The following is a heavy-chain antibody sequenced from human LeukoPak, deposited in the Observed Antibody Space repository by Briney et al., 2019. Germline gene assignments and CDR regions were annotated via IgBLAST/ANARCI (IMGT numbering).Heavy chain of an antibody. J-gene: IGHJ6*02. Sequence: RGSLRLSCATSGFTLRYYQMNWVRHAPGKGLEWVSYINVVNGAIYYADSVKGRFTISGDIATNSVYLQMNSLRAEDTALYYCVRDGNRGYDMDVWGQGTAVTVSS. D-gene: IGHD3-10*01. CDR1: GFTLRYYQ. V-gene: IGHV3-48*01. CDR3: VRDGNRGYDMDV. CDR2: INVVNGAI.